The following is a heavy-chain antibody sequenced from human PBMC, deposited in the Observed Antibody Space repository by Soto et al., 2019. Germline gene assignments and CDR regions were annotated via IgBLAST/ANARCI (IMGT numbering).Heavy chain of an antibody. V-gene: IGHV3-7*01. CDR1: GFTFSDYW. CDR3: ASVHGWGCGFWSGYDSDYFDY. CDR2: IKQDGSDK. J-gene: IGHJ4*02. D-gene: IGHD3-3*01. Sequence: EVQLVESGGGLVQPGESLRLSCAASGFTFSDYWMSWVRQAPGKGLEWVANIKQDGSDKYYVDSVMGRFTISRDNAKNSLYLEMNSPRAEDTAVYYCASVHGWGCGFWSGYDSDYFDYWGQGTLVTVSS.